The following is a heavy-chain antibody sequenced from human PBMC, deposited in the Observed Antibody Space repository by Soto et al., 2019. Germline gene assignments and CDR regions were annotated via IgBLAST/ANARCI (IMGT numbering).Heavy chain of an antibody. V-gene: IGHV5-51*01. Sequence: GGSLRPSCKGSGYNFAGYWIAWVRQMPGKGLELMGIIYPSDSDTRYRPSFQGQVTISADKSISSAYLQWSSLRASDTAMYYCARGGVSARTFDYWGQGTPVTV. J-gene: IGHJ4*02. CDR3: ARGGVSARTFDY. CDR2: IYPSDSDT. D-gene: IGHD6-6*01. CDR1: GYNFAGYW.